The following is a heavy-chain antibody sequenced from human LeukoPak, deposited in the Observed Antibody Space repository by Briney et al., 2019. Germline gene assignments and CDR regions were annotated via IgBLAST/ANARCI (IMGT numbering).Heavy chain of an antibody. D-gene: IGHD3-22*01. V-gene: IGHV3-48*01. CDR1: GFNFSSFH. CDR2: ISRDSTTI. CDR3: ATDYYDSSGYYTGSY. J-gene: IGHJ4*02. Sequence: GGSLRLSCAASGFNFSSFHINWVRQAPGKGLEWLSYISRDSTTIYYADSVKGRFTISRDNAKNSLYLQMNSLRAEDTAVYHCATDYYDSSGYYTGSYWGQGTLVTVSS.